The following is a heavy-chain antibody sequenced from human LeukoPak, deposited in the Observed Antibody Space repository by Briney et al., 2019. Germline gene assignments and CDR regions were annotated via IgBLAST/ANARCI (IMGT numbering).Heavy chain of an antibody. J-gene: IGHJ5*02. V-gene: IGHV3-48*03. CDR1: GFTFGDYE. CDR2: ISSGGTPI. D-gene: IGHD3-3*01. Sequence: GGSLRLSCAGSGFTFGDYEMNWVRQAPGKELEWLSYISSGGTPIYYADSVKGRFSISRDNTKNSLYPQMNSLRAEDTAVYYCARGYNFRSGRLKYYWLDPWGQGTLVTVSS. CDR3: ARGYNFRSGRLKYYWLDP.